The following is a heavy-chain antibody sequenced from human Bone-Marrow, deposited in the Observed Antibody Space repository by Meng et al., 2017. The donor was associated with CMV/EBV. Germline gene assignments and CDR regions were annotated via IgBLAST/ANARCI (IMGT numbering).Heavy chain of an antibody. D-gene: IGHD4-23*01. CDR3: AREGGDDYGGNWIGY. CDR2: IYYSGST. V-gene: IGHV4-39*07. J-gene: IGHJ1*01. CDR1: GGSISSSSYY. Sequence: SETLSLTCTVSGGSISSSSYYWGWIRQPPGKGLEWIGSIYYSGSTYYNPSLKSRVTISVDTSKNQFSLKLSSVTAADTAVYYCAREGGDDYGGNWIGYWGQGTLATVSS.